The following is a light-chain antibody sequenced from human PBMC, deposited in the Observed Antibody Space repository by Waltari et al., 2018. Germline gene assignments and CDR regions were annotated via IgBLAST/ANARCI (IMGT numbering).Light chain of an antibody. CDR1: QSVSSRF. V-gene: IGKV3-20*01. Sequence: EIVLTQSPGTLSLSPGERATLSCRASQSVSSRFFAWYQQKPAQAPRLLIYATSIRATCISDRFSGSGSGTDFTLTISRLEAEDFAVYYCQQYAGSPRTFGQGTRVEIK. CDR3: QQYAGSPRT. CDR2: ATS. J-gene: IGKJ1*01.